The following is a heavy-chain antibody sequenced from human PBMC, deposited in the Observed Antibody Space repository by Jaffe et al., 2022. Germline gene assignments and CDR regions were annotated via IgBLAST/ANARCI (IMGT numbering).Heavy chain of an antibody. V-gene: IGHV3-20*04. CDR2: IDWSGNNT. D-gene: IGHD4-4*01. CDR3: ARFATVNSDTTDYFDS. CDR1: GFIFEDYG. J-gene: IGHJ4*02. Sequence: EVRLVESGGRVVRPGGSLRLSCAASGFIFEDYGMSWVRQVPGKGLEWVSGIDWSGNNTGYVDFVRGRFTISRDNAKNSLFLRMESLRFEDTAFYYCARFATVNSDTTDYFDSWGQGVLVTVSS.